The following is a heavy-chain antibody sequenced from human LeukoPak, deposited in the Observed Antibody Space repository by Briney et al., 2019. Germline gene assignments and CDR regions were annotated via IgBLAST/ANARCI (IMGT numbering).Heavy chain of an antibody. CDR1: GGSISNYY. J-gene: IGHJ6*02. D-gene: IGHD4-23*01. Sequence: SETLSLTCTVSGGSISNYYWSWIRRPPGKGLEWIGYIYYSGSTNYNPSLKSRVTISVDTSKNQFSLKLGSVTAADTAVYYCARVGGANYYYYGMDVWGQGTTVTVSS. CDR2: IYYSGST. CDR3: ARVGGANYYYYGMDV. V-gene: IGHV4-59*01.